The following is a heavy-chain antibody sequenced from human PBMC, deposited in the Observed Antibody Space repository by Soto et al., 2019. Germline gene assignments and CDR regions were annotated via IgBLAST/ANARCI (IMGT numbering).Heavy chain of an antibody. J-gene: IGHJ2*01. V-gene: IGHV2-5*02. CDR1: GFSLSTRGVA. D-gene: IGHD6-13*01. Sequence: QITLKESGPTLVKPTQTLTLTCTFSGFSLSTRGVAVGWIRQPPGKALEWLALISGDDDKRYSPSLRSRLTITKDTAKNQVVLTMTNMDPVDTATYYCAHKTGYSTTWYAWYFDVWGRGTLVTVSP. CDR3: AHKTGYSTTWYAWYFDV. CDR2: ISGDDDK.